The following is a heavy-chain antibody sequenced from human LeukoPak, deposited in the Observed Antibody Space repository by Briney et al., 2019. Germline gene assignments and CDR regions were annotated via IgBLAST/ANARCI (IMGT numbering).Heavy chain of an antibody. Sequence: SGPTLVKPTETLTLTCTFSGFSLSTSGVGVGWIRQPPGKALEWLALIYWDADKRYSPPLKSRVTITKDTSKNQVVLTMTNMDPVDTATYYCAHSLWGSQRYFFDYWGQGTLVTVSS. CDR2: IYWDADK. CDR1: GFSLSTSGVG. D-gene: IGHD7-27*01. J-gene: IGHJ4*02. CDR3: AHSLWGSQRYFFDY. V-gene: IGHV2-5*02.